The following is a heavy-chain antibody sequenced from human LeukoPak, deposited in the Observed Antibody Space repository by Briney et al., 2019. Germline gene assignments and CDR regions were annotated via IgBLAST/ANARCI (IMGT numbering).Heavy chain of an antibody. J-gene: IGHJ5*02. CDR3: ARASVIMTTVTNWFDP. CDR1: GGSFSGYY. Sequence: SETLSLTCAVYGGSFSGYYWSWIRQPPGKGLEWIGEIYHSGSTNYNPSLKSRVTISVDTSKNQFSLKLSSVTAADTAVYYCARASVIMTTVTNWFDPWGQGTLVTVSS. D-gene: IGHD4-17*01. CDR2: IYHSGST. V-gene: IGHV4-34*01.